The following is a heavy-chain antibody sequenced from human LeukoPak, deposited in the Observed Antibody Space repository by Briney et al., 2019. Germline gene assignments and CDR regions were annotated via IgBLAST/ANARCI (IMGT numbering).Heavy chain of an antibody. J-gene: IGHJ4*02. V-gene: IGHV3-7*01. Sequence: GGPLRLSCAASGFTLGNYGMSCVRQAPGKGREGVANIKQDGSEKYYADSVKGRFTISGDNGKNSLDLQMNSLRADDTVVYYCARDTLGEGEDANYAVYYFDYWGQGTVVTVSS. CDR2: IKQDGSEK. CDR3: ARDTLGEGEDANYAVYYFDY. D-gene: IGHD4/OR15-4a*01. CDR1: GFTLGNYG.